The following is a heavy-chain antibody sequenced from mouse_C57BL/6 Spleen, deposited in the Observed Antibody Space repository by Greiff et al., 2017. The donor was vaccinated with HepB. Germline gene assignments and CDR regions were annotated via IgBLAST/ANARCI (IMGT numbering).Heavy chain of an antibody. CDR3: ARGPYGNPFAY. Sequence: EVKLVESGPELVKPGASVKIPCKASGYTFTDYNMDWVKQSHGKSLEWIGDINPNNGGTIYNQKFKGKATLTVDKSSSTAYMELRSLTSEDTAVYYCARGPYGNPFAYWGQGTLVTVSA. CDR2: INPNNGGT. CDR1: GYTFTDYN. D-gene: IGHD2-1*01. V-gene: IGHV1-18*01. J-gene: IGHJ3*01.